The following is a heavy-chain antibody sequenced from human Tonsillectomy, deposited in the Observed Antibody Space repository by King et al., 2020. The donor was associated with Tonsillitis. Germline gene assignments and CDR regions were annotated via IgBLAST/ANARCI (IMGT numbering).Heavy chain of an antibody. J-gene: IGHJ6*03. CDR3: ARLPGTAGDYSYMSS. CDR1: GLTFRTYG. D-gene: IGHD2-21*02. CDR2: IWYDGGNK. Sequence: VQLVESGGGVVQPGRSLRLSCAASGLTFRTYGMHWVRQAPGKGLEWVAVIWYDGGNKYSADSVKGRFIISRDNSKNIVYLQMNSLRGEDTAVYYCARLPGTAGDYSYMSSGAKGPRSPSP. V-gene: IGHV3-33*01.